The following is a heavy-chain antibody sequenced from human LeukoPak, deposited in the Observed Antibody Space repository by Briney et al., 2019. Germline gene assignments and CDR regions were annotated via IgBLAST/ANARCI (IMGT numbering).Heavy chain of an antibody. Sequence: ASVKVSCKASGGTFSSYAISWVRQAPGQGLEWMGRIIPILGIANYAQKFQGRVTMTRDTSTSTVYMELSSLRSEDTAVYYCASGVSSSCPGFDYWGQGTLVTVSS. CDR1: GGTFSSYA. CDR2: IIPILGIA. V-gene: IGHV1-69*04. J-gene: IGHJ4*02. D-gene: IGHD6-13*01. CDR3: ASGVSSSCPGFDY.